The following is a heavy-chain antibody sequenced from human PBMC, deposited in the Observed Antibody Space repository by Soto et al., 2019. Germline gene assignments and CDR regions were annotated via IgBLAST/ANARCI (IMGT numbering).Heavy chain of an antibody. CDR1: GFTFSSYG. V-gene: IGHV3-30*18. D-gene: IGHD3-16*01. Sequence: QVQLVESGGGVVQPGRSLRLSCAASGFTFSSYGMHWVRQAPGKGLEWVAVISYDGSNKYYSDSVKGRFTISRDNSKNTLYLQMNSLRAEDTAVYYGAKVSSPRGDDAFDIWGQGTMVTVSS. J-gene: IGHJ3*02. CDR3: AKVSSPRGDDAFDI. CDR2: ISYDGSNK.